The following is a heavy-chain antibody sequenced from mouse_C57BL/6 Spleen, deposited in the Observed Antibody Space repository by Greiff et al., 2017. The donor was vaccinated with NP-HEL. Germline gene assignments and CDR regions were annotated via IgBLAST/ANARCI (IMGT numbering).Heavy chain of an antibody. D-gene: IGHD2-4*01. J-gene: IGHJ2*01. V-gene: IGHV5-4*01. CDR3: ARERMITTTGPFDY. CDR2: ISDGGSYT. CDR1: GFTFSSYA. Sequence: EVKLMESGGGLVKPGGSLKLSCAASGFTFSSYAMSWVRQTPEKRLEWVATISDGGSYTYYPDNVKGRFTISRDNAKTNLYLQMSHLKSEDTAMYYCARERMITTTGPFDYWGQGTTLTVSS.